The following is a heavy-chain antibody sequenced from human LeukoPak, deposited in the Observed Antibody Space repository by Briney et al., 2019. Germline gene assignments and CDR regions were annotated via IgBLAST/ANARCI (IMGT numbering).Heavy chain of an antibody. Sequence: SQTLSLTCTVSGGSISSGDYYWRWTRQPPGKGLEWIVYIYNSGSSYYNPSLKSRVTISVDTAKNQFSLKLSSVTAADTAVYYCAREKVRYFDWLSPGAFDIWGQGTMVTVSS. CDR1: GGSISSGDYY. V-gene: IGHV4-30-4*01. CDR3: AREKVRYFDWLSPGAFDI. J-gene: IGHJ3*02. CDR2: IYNSGSS. D-gene: IGHD3-9*01.